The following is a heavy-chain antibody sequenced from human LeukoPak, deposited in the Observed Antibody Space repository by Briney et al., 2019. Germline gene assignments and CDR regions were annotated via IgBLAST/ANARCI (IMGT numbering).Heavy chain of an antibody. J-gene: IGHJ5*02. Sequence: SQTLSLTCIVSGGSISSGAYYWSWIRQHPGRGLEWIGYIYYSGTTYYSPSLKSRVTISVDTSKNQFSLKLSSVTAADTAVYYCARRDYYDSSGLFNWFDPWGQGTLVTVSS. CDR2: IYYSGTT. CDR1: GGSISSGAYY. D-gene: IGHD3-22*01. CDR3: ARRDYYDSSGLFNWFDP. V-gene: IGHV4-31*03.